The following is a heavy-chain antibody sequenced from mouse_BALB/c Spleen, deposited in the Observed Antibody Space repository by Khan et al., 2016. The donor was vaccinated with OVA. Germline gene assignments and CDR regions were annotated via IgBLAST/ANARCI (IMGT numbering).Heavy chain of an antibody. J-gene: IGHJ3*01. D-gene: IGHD2-1*01. CDR1: GYSITSGYY. V-gene: IGHV3-6*02. Sequence: EVQLQESGPGLVKPSQSLSLTCSVTGYSITSGYYWSWIRQFPGNRLEWMGNISYDGSNNYNPSLKNRISITRDTSKKQFFLKLNSVTTENTATYYCASKSYGKGAYWGQGTLVTVSA. CDR2: ISYDGSN. CDR3: ASKSYGKGAY.